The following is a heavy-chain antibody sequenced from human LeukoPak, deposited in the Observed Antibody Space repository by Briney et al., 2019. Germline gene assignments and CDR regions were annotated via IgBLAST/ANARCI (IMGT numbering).Heavy chain of an antibody. J-gene: IGHJ4*02. CDR1: GXTFSRYW. D-gene: IGHD6-19*01. CDR3: ANSYSSGWYYFFDY. CDR2: INIDGSGT. V-gene: IGHV3-74*01. Sequence: SGGSLRLSWAASGXTFSRYWMHWVRQAPGKGLVWVSRINIDGSGTTYADSVKGRFTISRDNAKNTLYLQMNSLRADDTAVYYCANSYSSGWYYFFDYWGQGTLVTVSS.